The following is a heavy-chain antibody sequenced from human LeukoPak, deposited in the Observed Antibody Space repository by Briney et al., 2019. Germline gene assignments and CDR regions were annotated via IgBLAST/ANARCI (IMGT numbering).Heavy chain of an antibody. V-gene: IGHV4-59*01. CDR3: ARAPRRSGGSCCFDY. CDR1: GGAISNYY. J-gene: IGHJ4*02. D-gene: IGHD2-15*01. CDR2: IDYSGST. Sequence: SETLSLTCTVSGGAISNYYWRWIRQPPGKGLEWIGYIDYSGSTNYNPSLKSRVTISLDTSNNQFSLKLTSVTAADTAVYYCARAPRRSGGSCCFDYWGQGTLVTVSS.